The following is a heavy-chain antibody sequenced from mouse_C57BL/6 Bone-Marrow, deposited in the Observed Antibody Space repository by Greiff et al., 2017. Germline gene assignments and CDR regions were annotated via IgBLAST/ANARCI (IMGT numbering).Heavy chain of an antibody. CDR3: ATFDGNYFDS. Sequence: VQLKQSGAELVRPGASVKLSCTASGFTIKDYYIHWVKQRPDQGLEWIGWIGPEIGYTEYASRFKGKATITSDTSSNTAYLQLSSLTSEDTAVYYCATFDGNYFDSWGQGTPLTVAS. D-gene: IGHD2-3*01. J-gene: IGHJ2*01. CDR2: IGPEIGYT. CDR1: GFTIKDYY. V-gene: IGHV14-4*01.